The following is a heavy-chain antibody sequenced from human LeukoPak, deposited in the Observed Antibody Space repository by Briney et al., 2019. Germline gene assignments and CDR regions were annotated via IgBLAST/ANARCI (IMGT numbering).Heavy chain of an antibody. D-gene: IGHD2-2*01. CDR2: INPNSGDT. V-gene: IGHV1-2*02. J-gene: IGHJ5*02. CDR3: TTVNYDTSCAEVVPAAMRPCNWFDR. CDR1: GYTFIDYY. Sequence: ASVKVSCKASGYTFIDYYMHWVRQAPGQGLEWMGWINPNSGDTNYAQKFQGRVTMTRDTSISTAYMELSRLRTDYTAVYYCTTVNYDTSCAEVVPAAMRPCNWFDRWGQGTLVTVSS.